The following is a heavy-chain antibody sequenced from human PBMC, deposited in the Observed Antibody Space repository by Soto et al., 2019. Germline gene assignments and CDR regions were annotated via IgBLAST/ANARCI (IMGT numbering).Heavy chain of an antibody. CDR3: ARYIVVVPAAIDYFDY. D-gene: IGHD2-2*02. V-gene: IGHV1-18*01. CDR1: GYTFTSYG. CDR2: ISAYNGNT. J-gene: IGHJ4*02. Sequence: QVQLVQSGAEVKKPGASVKVSCKASGYTFTSYGISWVRQAPGQGLEWMGWISAYNGNTNYAQKLQGRVTMTTDTPTSPAYMELRSLRSDDTAVYYCARYIVVVPAAIDYFDYWGQGTLVTVSS.